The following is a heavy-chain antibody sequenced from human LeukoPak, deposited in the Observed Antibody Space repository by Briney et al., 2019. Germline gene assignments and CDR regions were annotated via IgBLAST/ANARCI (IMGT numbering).Heavy chain of an antibody. CDR3: AKDLNYGDLLDY. V-gene: IGHV3-30*02. D-gene: IGHD4-17*01. Sequence: PGGSARLSCAASGFIFSTYGMHWVRQAPGKGLEWVAFIRNDGRNKRYADSVKGRFTISRDNSKNTLYLQMNTLRAEDTALYYCAKDLNYGDLLDYWGQGTLVTVSS. CDR1: GFIFSTYG. J-gene: IGHJ4*02. CDR2: IRNDGRNK.